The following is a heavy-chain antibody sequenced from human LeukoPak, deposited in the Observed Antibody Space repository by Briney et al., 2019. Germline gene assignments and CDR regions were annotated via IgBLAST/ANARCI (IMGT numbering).Heavy chain of an antibody. CDR1: GFIFSSHG. CDR3: ARALWPYYFDY. V-gene: IGHV3-30*03. CDR2: ISYDGSTK. Sequence: GGSLRLSCAASGFIFSSHGLHWVRQAPGKGLEWVSLISYDGSTKYYGESVKGRFTISRDNSKNTLYLQMNSLRAEDTAVYYCARALWPYYFDYWGQGTLVTVSS. D-gene: IGHD2-21*01. J-gene: IGHJ4*02.